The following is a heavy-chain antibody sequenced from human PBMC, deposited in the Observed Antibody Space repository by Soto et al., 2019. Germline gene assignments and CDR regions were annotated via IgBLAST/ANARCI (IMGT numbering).Heavy chain of an antibody. CDR2: ISSSSSYI. V-gene: IGHV3-21*01. D-gene: IGHD5-18*01. Sequence: PGGSLRLSCAASGFTFSSYSMNWVRQAPGKGLEWVSSISSSSSYIYYADSVKGRFTISRDNAKNSLYLQMNSLRAEDTAVYYCARVGESYGFPFAYWGPGTLVTVSS. CDR3: ARVGESYGFPFAY. J-gene: IGHJ4*02. CDR1: GFTFSSYS.